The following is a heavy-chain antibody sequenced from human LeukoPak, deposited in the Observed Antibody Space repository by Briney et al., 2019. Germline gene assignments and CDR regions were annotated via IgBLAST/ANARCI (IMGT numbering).Heavy chain of an antibody. D-gene: IGHD5-24*01. Sequence: SETLSLTCIVSGGSITSGDHYWSWIRQPPGKGLEWIGYIHNSGSTYYNPSLKSRINISIDTSKNQFFLKLSSVTAADTAVYYCASPTNYGMDVWGQGTTVTVSS. CDR2: IHNSGST. CDR3: ASPTNYGMDV. J-gene: IGHJ6*02. CDR1: GGSITSGDHY. V-gene: IGHV4-30-4*01.